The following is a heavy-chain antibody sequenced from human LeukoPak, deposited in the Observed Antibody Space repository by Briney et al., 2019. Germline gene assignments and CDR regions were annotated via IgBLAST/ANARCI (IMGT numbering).Heavy chain of an antibody. J-gene: IGHJ6*03. CDR2: IKQDASEK. CDR1: RFTFGNYW. CDR3: ARGVAALMDV. D-gene: IGHD6-6*01. Sequence: GGSLRLSCAASRFTFGNYWMNWVRQAPGKGLEWVANIKQDASEKYYVDSVRGRFTTSRDNAKNSLYLQMDSLRGEDTAVYFCARGVAALMDVWGKGTTVTVSS. V-gene: IGHV3-7*04.